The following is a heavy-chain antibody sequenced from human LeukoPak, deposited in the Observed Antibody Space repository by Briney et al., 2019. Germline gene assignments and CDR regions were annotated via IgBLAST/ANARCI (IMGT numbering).Heavy chain of an antibody. CDR1: GDSVSSNSAA. CDR3: ARAGAVAGYYYYGMDV. D-gene: IGHD6-19*01. J-gene: IGHJ6*02. CDR2: TYYRSKWYN. V-gene: IGHV6-1*01. Sequence: SQTLSLTCAISGDSVSSNSAAWNWIRQSPSRGLEWLGWTYYRSKWYNDYAVSVKSRITVNPDTSKNQFSLQLNSVTPEDTAVYYCARAGAVAGYYYYGMDVWGQGTTVTVSS.